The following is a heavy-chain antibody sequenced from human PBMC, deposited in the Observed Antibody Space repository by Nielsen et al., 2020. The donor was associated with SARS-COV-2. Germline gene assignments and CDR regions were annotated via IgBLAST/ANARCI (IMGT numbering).Heavy chain of an antibody. Sequence: GGSLRLSCAASGFTFSNYWMTWIRQAPGKGLEWVAHLNPDGSDKYYVDSVKGRFTISRDNAKRYLYVQMNSLRAEDTAVYYCARDCGVSCHWFNPWGQGTLVTVSS. D-gene: IGHD2-2*01. CDR3: ARDCGVSCHWFNP. CDR2: LNPDGSDK. J-gene: IGHJ5*02. CDR1: GFTFSNYW. V-gene: IGHV3-7*01.